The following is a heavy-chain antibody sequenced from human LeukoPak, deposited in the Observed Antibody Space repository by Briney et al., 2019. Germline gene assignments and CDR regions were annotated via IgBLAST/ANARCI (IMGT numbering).Heavy chain of an antibody. V-gene: IGHV4-34*01. D-gene: IGHD1-26*01. Sequence: SETLSLTCAVYGGSFSGYYWSWVRQPPGKGLEWIGEINHSGSTNYNPSLKRRGTISVDTSKNQFSLKLSSVTAADTAVYYCARIPQWELFTSYTDLFDYWGQGTLVTVSS. J-gene: IGHJ4*02. CDR3: ARIPQWELFTSYTDLFDY. CDR2: INHSGST. CDR1: GGSFSGYY.